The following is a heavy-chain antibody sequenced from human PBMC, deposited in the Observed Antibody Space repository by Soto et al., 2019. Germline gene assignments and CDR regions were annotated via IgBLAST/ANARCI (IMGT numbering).Heavy chain of an antibody. CDR1: GYSFTSYW. J-gene: IGHJ6*02. CDR3: ARQGYYSSGSYLQYYYYGMDV. D-gene: IGHD3-10*01. Sequence: GESLKISCKGSGYSFTSYWIGWVRQMPGKGLEWMGIIYPGDSDTRYSPSFQGQVTISADKSISTAYLQWSSLKASDTAMYYCARQGYYSSGSYLQYYYYGMDVWGQGTTVTVSS. V-gene: IGHV5-51*01. CDR2: IYPGDSDT.